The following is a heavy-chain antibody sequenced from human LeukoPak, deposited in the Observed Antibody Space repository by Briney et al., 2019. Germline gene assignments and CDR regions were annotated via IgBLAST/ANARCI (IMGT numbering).Heavy chain of an antibody. CDR1: GFTFSIYW. CDR3: ARNGGRMVYYDSNGYSDY. J-gene: IGHJ4*02. Sequence: GGSLRLSCAASGFTFSIYWMSWVRQAPGKGLEWVANIKQDASEKYYVDSVKGRFTISRDNAKNSLYLQMNSLRAEDTAVYYCARNGGRMVYYDSNGYSDYWGQGTLVAVSS. D-gene: IGHD3-22*01. V-gene: IGHV3-7*01. CDR2: IKQDASEK.